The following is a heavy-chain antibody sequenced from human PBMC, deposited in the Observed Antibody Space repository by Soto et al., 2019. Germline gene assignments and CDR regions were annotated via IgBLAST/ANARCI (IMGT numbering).Heavy chain of an antibody. J-gene: IGHJ6*03. CDR3: ARTTGDYYYYYMDV. CDR1: GFTFSGYN. D-gene: IGHD4-17*01. V-gene: IGHV3-11*06. CDR2: ITSSSSNT. Sequence: GGSLRLSCAASGFTFSGYNMSWIRQAPGKGLEWVSYITSSSSNTFYAESVKGRFTISRDNTKNSLYLQMNSLRAEDTAVYFCARTTGDYYYYYMDVWGKGTTVTV.